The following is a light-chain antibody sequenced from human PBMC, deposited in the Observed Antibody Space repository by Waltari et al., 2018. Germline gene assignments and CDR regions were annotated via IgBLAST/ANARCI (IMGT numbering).Light chain of an antibody. J-gene: IGKJ3*01. Sequence: ELVMTQSPAPLSVSPGERATLSCRASQSVSSNLAWYQQKPGQAPRLLIYGASTRATGIPARFSGSGSGTEFTLTISSLQSEDFAVYYCQQYNNWPPGVTFGPGTKVDIK. V-gene: IGKV3-15*01. CDR2: GAS. CDR3: QQYNNWPPGVT. CDR1: QSVSSN.